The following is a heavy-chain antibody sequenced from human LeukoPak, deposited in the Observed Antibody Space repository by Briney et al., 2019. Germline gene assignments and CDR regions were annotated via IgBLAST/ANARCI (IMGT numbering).Heavy chain of an antibody. CDR1: GFTFGNYA. D-gene: IGHD6-13*01. V-gene: IGHV3-64*01. J-gene: IGHJ3*02. Sequence: GGSLRLSCAASGFTFGNYAMHWVRQAPGKGLEYVSGTISNGGSTYYANSVKGRFTIFRDNSKNTLYLQMGSLRAEDMAVYYCARGSSSWYYDAFDIWGQGTMVTVSS. CDR3: ARGSSSWYYDAFDI. CDR2: TISNGGST.